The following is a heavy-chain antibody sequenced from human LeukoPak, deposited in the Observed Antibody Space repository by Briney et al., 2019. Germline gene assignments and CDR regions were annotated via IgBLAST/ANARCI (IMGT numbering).Heavy chain of an antibody. Sequence: PSETLSLTCTVSGGSISSSSYYWGWIRQPPGKGLEWIGSIYYSGSTNYNPSLKSRVTISVDTSKNQFSLKLSSVTAADTAVYYCAREASSSWGPDTMVAFDIWGQGTMVTVSS. D-gene: IGHD6-13*01. V-gene: IGHV4-39*07. CDR3: AREASSSWGPDTMVAFDI. CDR1: GGSISSSSYY. J-gene: IGHJ3*02. CDR2: IYYSGST.